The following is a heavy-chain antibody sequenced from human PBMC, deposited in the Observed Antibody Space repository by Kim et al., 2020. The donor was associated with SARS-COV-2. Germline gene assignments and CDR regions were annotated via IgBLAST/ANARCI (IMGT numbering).Heavy chain of an antibody. Sequence: GGSLRLSCAASGFTFDDYTMHWVRQAPGKGLEWVSLISWDGGSTYYADSVKGRFTISRDNSKNSLYLQMNSLRTEDTALYYCAKARLITMIVVDWAFDIWGQGTMVTVSS. CDR1: GFTFDDYT. CDR2: ISWDGGST. J-gene: IGHJ3*02. CDR3: AKARLITMIVVDWAFDI. D-gene: IGHD3-22*01. V-gene: IGHV3-43*01.